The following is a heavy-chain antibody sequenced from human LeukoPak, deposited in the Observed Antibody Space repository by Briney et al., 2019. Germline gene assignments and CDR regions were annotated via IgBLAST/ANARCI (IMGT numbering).Heavy chain of an antibody. CDR3: ANRGPYYFDS. D-gene: IGHD3-10*01. J-gene: IGHJ4*02. CDR1: GFTFSSYW. V-gene: IGHV3-23*01. CDR2: IGGVST. Sequence: PGGSLRLSCAASGFTFSSYWMSWVRQAPGKGLEWVSAIGGVSTYYADSVKGRFTISRDNSKSTLYLQMNSLRAEDTAVYYCANRGPYYFDSWGQGTLVTVSS.